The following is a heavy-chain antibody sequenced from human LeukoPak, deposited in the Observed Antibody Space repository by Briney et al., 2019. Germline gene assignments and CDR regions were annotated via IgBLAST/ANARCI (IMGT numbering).Heavy chain of an antibody. CDR2: INPNSGGT. Sequence: ASVKVSCKASGYTFTGYYMHWVRQAPGQGLEWMGRINPNSGGTNYAQKFQGRVTMTRDTSISTAYMELSGLRSDDTAVYYCARDGGSYSGGLDYYYYYYMDVWGKGTTVTVSS. CDR3: ARDGGSYSGGLDYYYYYYMDV. CDR1: GYTFTGYY. D-gene: IGHD1-26*01. J-gene: IGHJ6*03. V-gene: IGHV1-2*06.